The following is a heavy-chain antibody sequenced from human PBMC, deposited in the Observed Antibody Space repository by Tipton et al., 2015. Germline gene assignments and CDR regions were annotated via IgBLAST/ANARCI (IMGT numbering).Heavy chain of an antibody. V-gene: IGHV4-39*01. Sequence: TLSLTCTVSVGSISNSNYYWGWIRQPPGKGLEWIVSLSYSGKTDYNPPLRSRVTISVDTSKNQFSLRLSSVTAADTAVYYCARSLFPETAGLENWFDPWGQGTLVTVSS. CDR3: ARSLFPETAGLENWFDP. CDR1: VGSISNSNYY. D-gene: IGHD6-13*01. CDR2: LSYSGKT. J-gene: IGHJ5*02.